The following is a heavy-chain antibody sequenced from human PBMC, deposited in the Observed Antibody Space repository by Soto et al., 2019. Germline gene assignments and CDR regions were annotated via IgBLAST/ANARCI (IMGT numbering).Heavy chain of an antibody. CDR2: IIPFISTA. D-gene: IGHD4-4*01. J-gene: IGHJ6*02. CDR1: GGTFSSYA. CDR3: ARDVITTVPASYYYGMDV. V-gene: IGHV1-69*18. Sequence: QVQLVQSGAEVKKPGSSVTVSCKASGGTFSSYAISWVRQAPGQGLEWMGRIIPFISTANYAQKFQGRVTNNGDESTRTAYMELTSLRYEDTGVYYCARDVITTVPASYYYGMDVWGQATTVTVSS.